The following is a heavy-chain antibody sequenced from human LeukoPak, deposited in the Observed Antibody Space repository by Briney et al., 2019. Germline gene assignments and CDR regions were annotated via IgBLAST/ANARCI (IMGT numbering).Heavy chain of an antibody. Sequence: ASVKVSCKXSGGTFSSDAISWVQQAPGQGLEWMGRIIPIFGTANYAQKFQGRVTITTDGSTSTAYMELSSLRSEDTAVYYCARDIPHDYGDYEGWFDPWGQGTLVTVSS. CDR3: ARDIPHDYGDYEGWFDP. V-gene: IGHV1-69*05. D-gene: IGHD4-17*01. J-gene: IGHJ5*02. CDR1: GGTFSSDA. CDR2: IIPIFGTA.